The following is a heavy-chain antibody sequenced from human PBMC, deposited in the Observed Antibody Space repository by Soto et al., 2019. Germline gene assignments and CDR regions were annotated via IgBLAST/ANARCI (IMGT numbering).Heavy chain of an antibody. J-gene: IGHJ4*02. CDR2: MHSSGGT. Sequence: QLLESGPGLVKPSETLSLTCTVSTGSITSGDYFWGWIRQPPGKALEFIGSMHSSGGTYYGPSLKSRVSISMDKSENKFSLKLTSVTTADTAVYFCAGVVVGATRQTGSDHWGQGTLVTVS. D-gene: IGHD2-15*01. CDR3: AGVVVGATRQTGSDH. V-gene: IGHV4-39*01. CDR1: TGSITSGDYF.